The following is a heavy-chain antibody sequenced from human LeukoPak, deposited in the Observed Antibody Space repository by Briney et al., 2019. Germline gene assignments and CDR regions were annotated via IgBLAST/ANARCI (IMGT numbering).Heavy chain of an antibody. J-gene: IGHJ5*02. CDR1: GVSVSSSPYY. V-gene: IGHV4-39*01. D-gene: IGHD2/OR15-2a*01. CDR2: IYDSGNT. Sequence: SETLSLTCTVSGVSVSSSPYYWGWIRQPPGKGLEWIGTIYDSGNTNYNPSLRSRLTISADTSRNQFSLKLSSVTAADTAVYYCARHDCDSSRCSVNWFDPWGQGTLVTVSS. CDR3: ARHDCDSSRCSVNWFDP.